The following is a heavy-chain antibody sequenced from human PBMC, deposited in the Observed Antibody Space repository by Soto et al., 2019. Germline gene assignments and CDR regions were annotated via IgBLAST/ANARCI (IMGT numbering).Heavy chain of an antibody. V-gene: IGHV1-46*01. CDR2: INPSGGST. Sequence: XSVKVSCKASGYTFTSYYMHWVRQAPGQGLEWMGIINPSGGSTSYAQKFQGRVTMTRDTSTSTVYMELSSLRSEDTAVYYCARGRSGHYYDSSGYPPPDHWGQGTLVTVSS. J-gene: IGHJ5*02. D-gene: IGHD3-22*01. CDR3: ARGRSGHYYDSSGYPPPDH. CDR1: GYTFTSYY.